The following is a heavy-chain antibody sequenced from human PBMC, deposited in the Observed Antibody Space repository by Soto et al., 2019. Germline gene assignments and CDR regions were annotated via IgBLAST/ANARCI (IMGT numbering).Heavy chain of an antibody. Sequence: GGSLRLSCGASGFTFSSYWMHWVRQAPGKGLVWVSRVNTDESRTSYADSVKGRFTISRDNAKNTLYLQMNSLRAEDTAVYYCAKDYCSGGSCYSGWGQGTLVTVSS. CDR2: VNTDESRT. CDR3: AKDYCSGGSCYSG. CDR1: GFTFSSYW. D-gene: IGHD2-15*01. J-gene: IGHJ4*02. V-gene: IGHV3-74*01.